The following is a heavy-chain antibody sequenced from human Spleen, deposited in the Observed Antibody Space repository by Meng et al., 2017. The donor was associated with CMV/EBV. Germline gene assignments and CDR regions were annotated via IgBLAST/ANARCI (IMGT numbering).Heavy chain of an antibody. J-gene: IGHJ6*01. D-gene: IGHD5-18*01. CDR3: AKGPSSGARWDYGMDV. CDR1: GFTFEDYG. Sequence: GGLRLSCAASGFTFEDYGMHWVRQAPGKGLEWVSLIFWGDDTTYYADSVKGRFTVSRDNSKNSLYLQMNSLRPEDTALYYCAKGPSSGARWDYGMDVWGQGTTVTVSS. V-gene: IGHV3-43D*03. CDR2: IFWGDDTT.